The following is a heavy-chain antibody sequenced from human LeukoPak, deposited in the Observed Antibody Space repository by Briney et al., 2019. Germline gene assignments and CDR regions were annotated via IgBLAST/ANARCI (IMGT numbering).Heavy chain of an antibody. J-gene: IGHJ4*02. D-gene: IGHD5-18*01. CDR3: SRLRGYSYGYGDY. CDR1: GFTFSSYS. CDR2: ISSSGSTI. Sequence: GGSLRLSCAASGFTFSSYSMNWVRQAPGKGLERVSYISSSGSTIDYADSVKGRFTISRDNAKNSLYLQMNSLRAEDTAVYYCSRLRGYSYGYGDYWGQGTLVTVSS. V-gene: IGHV3-48*04.